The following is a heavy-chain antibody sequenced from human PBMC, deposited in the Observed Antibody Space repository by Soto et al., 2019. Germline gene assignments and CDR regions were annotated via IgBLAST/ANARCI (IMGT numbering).Heavy chain of an antibody. Sequence: SETLSLTCSVSGGSIDSSSYYFGWIRQPPGKGLERSGSLYYTGTTYYNSSLKSRVTISADKCHNQFSLRRSSVTAADTAVSYCGAYCSRSYCYHCLGTCVQRSMLTVSS. CDR3: GAYCSRSYCYHCLGT. J-gene: IGHJ5*02. CDR2: LYYTGTT. CDR1: GGSIDSSSYY. D-gene: IGHD2-2*01. V-gene: IGHV4-39*01.